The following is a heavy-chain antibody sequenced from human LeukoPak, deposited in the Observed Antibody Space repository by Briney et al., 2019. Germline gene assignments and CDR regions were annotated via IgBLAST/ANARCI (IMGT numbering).Heavy chain of an antibody. Sequence: GGSLRLSCAASGLTFSTYAMSWVRQAPGKGLEWVSAISGNGDTTYYADSVKGRFTISRDNSKSTVYLHMNSLRAEDTALYYCATDQRSWWYFNYWGQGTLVTVSS. V-gene: IGHV3-23*01. J-gene: IGHJ4*02. CDR3: ATDQRSWWYFNY. CDR1: GLTFSTYA. CDR2: ISGNGDTT. D-gene: IGHD6-13*01.